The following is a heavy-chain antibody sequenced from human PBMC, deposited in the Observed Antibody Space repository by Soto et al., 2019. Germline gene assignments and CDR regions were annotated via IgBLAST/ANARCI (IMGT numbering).Heavy chain of an antibody. CDR1: GGTCSSYA. V-gene: IGHV3-23*01. J-gene: IGHJ4*02. CDR3: AKDSGAAACYYFDY. CDR2: ISGSGGST. Sequence: GGSLRLSCAVAGGTCSSYAMSWVRQAPGKGLEWVSAISGSGGSTYYADSVKGRFTISRDNSKNTLYLQMNSLRAEDTAVYYCAKDSGAAACYYFDYWGQGTLVTVSS. D-gene: IGHD6-13*01.